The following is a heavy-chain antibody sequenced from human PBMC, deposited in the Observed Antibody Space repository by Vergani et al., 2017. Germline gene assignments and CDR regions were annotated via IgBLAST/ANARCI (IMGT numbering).Heavy chain of an antibody. V-gene: IGHV5-51*01. CDR1: GYSFTSYW. Sequence: EVQLVQSGAEVKKPGESLKISCKGSGYSFTSYWIGWVRQMPGKGLEWMGIIYPGDSDTRYSPSFQGQVTISADKSISTAYLQLSSLTASDTAMYYCARQARVVPAAANRWFDPWGQGTLVTVSS. CDR2: IYPGDSDT. D-gene: IGHD2-2*01. J-gene: IGHJ5*02. CDR3: ARQARVVPAAANRWFDP.